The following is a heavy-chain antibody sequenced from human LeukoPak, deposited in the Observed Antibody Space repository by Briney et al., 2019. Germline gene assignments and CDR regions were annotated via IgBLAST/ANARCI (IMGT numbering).Heavy chain of an antibody. J-gene: IGHJ4*02. D-gene: IGHD7-27*01. V-gene: IGHV3-23*01. Sequence: GGSLRLSCAASGFTFSTSAMTWVRQAPGKGLEWVSGISGSGVTDYADSVKGRFTISRDNSKNTLYLQMNSLRAEDTAVYYCAKDLNWGGRWGQGTLVTVSS. CDR3: AKDLNWGGR. CDR2: ISGSGVT. CDR1: GFTFSTSA.